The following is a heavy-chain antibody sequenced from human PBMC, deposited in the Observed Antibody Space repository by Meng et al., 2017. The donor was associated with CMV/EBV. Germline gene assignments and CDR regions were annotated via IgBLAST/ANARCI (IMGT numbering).Heavy chain of an antibody. J-gene: IGHJ4*02. Sequence: GSLRLSCTVSGGSVSSGIHYWEWIRQPPGQGLEWIGSVFYSGSAHYNPSLKSPVTISVDTSKNQFSLKLSSVTAADTAMYYCARRSVAVAGKYFDSWGQGTLVTVSS. D-gene: IGHD6-19*01. V-gene: IGHV4-39*07. CDR3: ARRSVAVAGKYFDS. CDR1: GGSVSSGIHY. CDR2: VFYSGSA.